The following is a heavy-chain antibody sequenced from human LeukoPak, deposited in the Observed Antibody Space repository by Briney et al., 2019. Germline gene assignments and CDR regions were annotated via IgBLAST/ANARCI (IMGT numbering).Heavy chain of an antibody. V-gene: IGHV3-48*03. Sequence: GGSLRLSCAVSGFTFSSYEMNWVRQAPGKGLEWVSYISSSGRIIYFADSVKGRFTISRDNAKNTLNLQMNSLRAEDTAVYYCARDLGQYYDTSDNWFDPWGQGTLVTVSS. D-gene: IGHD3-22*01. CDR2: ISSSGRII. CDR1: GFTFSSYE. CDR3: ARDLGQYYDTSDNWFDP. J-gene: IGHJ5*02.